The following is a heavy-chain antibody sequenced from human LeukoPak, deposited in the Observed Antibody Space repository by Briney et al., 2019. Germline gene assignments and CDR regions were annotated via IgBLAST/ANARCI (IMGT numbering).Heavy chain of an antibody. CDR3: AKESGYSYGYTYYYYGLDV. J-gene: IGHJ6*02. Sequence: GGSLRLSCAASGFTFSSYAMSWVRQAPGKGLEWVSTLSGSGGSTYYADSVKGRFTISRDNSKNTLYLQMNSLRAEDTAVYYCAKESGYSYGYTYYYYGLDVWGQGTTVTVS. D-gene: IGHD5-18*01. V-gene: IGHV3-23*01. CDR2: LSGSGGST. CDR1: GFTFSSYA.